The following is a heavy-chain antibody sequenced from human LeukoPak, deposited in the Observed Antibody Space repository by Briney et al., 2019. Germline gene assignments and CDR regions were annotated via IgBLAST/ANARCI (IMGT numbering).Heavy chain of an antibody. D-gene: IGHD3-22*01. CDR2: IIPILGIA. J-gene: IGHJ4*02. V-gene: IGHV1-69*04. CDR3: ARDDHYYDSSGYPAAHPY. Sequence: ASVKVSCKASGGTFSSYAISWVRQAPGQGLEWMGRIIPILGIANYAQKFQGRVTITADKSTSTAYMELSSLRSEDTAVYYCARDDHYYDSSGYPAAHPYWGQGTLVTVSS. CDR1: GGTFSSYA.